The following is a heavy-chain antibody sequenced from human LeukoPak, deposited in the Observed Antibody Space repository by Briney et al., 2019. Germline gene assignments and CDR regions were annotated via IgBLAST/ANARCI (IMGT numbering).Heavy chain of an antibody. J-gene: IGHJ4*02. CDR3: ANYNYYGSGTKFDY. V-gene: IGHV3-23*01. CDR2: ISGSVGST. Sequence: GGSLRLSCVASGFTFSTYAMSWVRQAPGKGLECVSAISGSVGSTNYADSVKGRLTISRDNSKNTVCLQMNSLRAEDTAVYYYANYNYYGSGTKFDYWGQGALVTVSS. D-gene: IGHD3-10*01. CDR1: GFTFSTYA.